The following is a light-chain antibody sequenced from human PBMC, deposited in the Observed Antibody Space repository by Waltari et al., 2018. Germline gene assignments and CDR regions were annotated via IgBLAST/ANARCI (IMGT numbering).Light chain of an antibody. CDR3: QQRRNWPLT. CDR1: QSIQNY. CDR2: DTS. J-gene: IGKJ4*01. Sequence: DIVLTQSPATLSLSPGERATLSCRASQSIQNYLAWYQQKPGQAPRLLIYDTSNRATGISARFSGSGFGTDFTLTISSLEPEDFAVYYCQQRRNWPLTFGGGTKVEIK. V-gene: IGKV3-11*01.